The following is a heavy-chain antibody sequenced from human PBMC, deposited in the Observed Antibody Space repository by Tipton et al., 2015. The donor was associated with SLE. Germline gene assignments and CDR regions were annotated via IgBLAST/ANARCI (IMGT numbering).Heavy chain of an antibody. CDR2: IYTSGST. J-gene: IGHJ3*02. Sequence: TLSLTCTVSGGSISSSSYYWSWIRQPAGKGLEWIGRIYTSGSTNYNPSLKSRVTISVDTSKNQFSLKLSSVTAADTAVYYCARGHYYDSSGYPGAFDIWGQGTMVTVSS. CDR3: ARGHYYDSSGYPGAFDI. D-gene: IGHD3-22*01. V-gene: IGHV4-61*02. CDR1: GGSISSSSYY.